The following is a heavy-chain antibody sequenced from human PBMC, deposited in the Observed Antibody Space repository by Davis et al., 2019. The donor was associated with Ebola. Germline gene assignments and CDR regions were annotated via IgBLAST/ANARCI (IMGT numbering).Heavy chain of an antibody. CDR3: AKAPAAFLFCSASSCLYIDS. CDR1: GFTFSSFA. CDR2: ITGPGSNT. Sequence: GESLKISCTASGFTFSSFAMTWVRQAPGRGLEWVSTITGPGSNTYSPDSVEGRFTISRDNSENTVSLQMDSLRAEDTVVYYCAKAPAAFLFCSASSCLYIDSWGQGVLVAVSS. D-gene: IGHD6-13*01. V-gene: IGHV3-23*01. J-gene: IGHJ4*02.